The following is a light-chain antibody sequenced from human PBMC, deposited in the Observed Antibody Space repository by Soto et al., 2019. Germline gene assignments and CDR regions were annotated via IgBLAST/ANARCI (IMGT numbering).Light chain of an antibody. CDR2: DAS. J-gene: IGKJ4*01. V-gene: IGKV3D-20*01. CDR3: QQYGSSPLT. Sequence: EIVLTQSPATLSLSPGERATLSCGASQSVSSDYLAWYQQIPGLAPRLLIFDASSRATGIPDRFSGSGSGTEFTLTISRTEPEDSAVYYCQQYGSSPLTFGGGTKVDIK. CDR1: QSVSSDY.